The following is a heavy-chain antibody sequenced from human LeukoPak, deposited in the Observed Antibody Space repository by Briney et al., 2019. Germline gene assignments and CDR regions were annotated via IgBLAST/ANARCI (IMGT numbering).Heavy chain of an antibody. CDR1: GGTFSNYA. CDR2: ITPLFGTV. J-gene: IGHJ6*03. CDR3: ARGSPSGSYFNYYYMDV. V-gene: IGHV1-69*13. D-gene: IGHD1-26*01. Sequence: GASVKVSCKASGGTFSNYAFSWVRQDPGQGLEWMGGITPLFGTVDYAQKFQGRVTITADESTSTAYMELSRLRSDDTAVYYCARGSPSGSYFNYYYMDVWGKGTTVTISS.